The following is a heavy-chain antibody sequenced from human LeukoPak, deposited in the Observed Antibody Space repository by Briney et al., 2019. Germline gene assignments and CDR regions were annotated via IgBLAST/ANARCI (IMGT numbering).Heavy chain of an antibody. J-gene: IGHJ4*02. V-gene: IGHV3-11*04. CDR3: ARDYSSSWYYFDY. CDR2: ISSSGSTI. D-gene: IGHD6-13*01. Sequence: SGGSLRLSCAASGFTFSDYYMSWIRQAPGKGLEWVSYISSSGSTIYYADSVKGRFTISRDNAKNSLYLQMNSLRAEDTAVYYCARDYSSSWYYFDYWGQGTLVTVSS. CDR1: GFTFSDYY.